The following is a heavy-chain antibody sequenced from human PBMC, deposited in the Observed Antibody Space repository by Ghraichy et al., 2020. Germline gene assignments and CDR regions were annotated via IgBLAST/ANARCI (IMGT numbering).Heavy chain of an antibody. CDR3: AKSGSSSGYSPVDY. D-gene: IGHD3-22*01. CDR1: GFTFSSYA. V-gene: IGHV3-23*01. J-gene: IGHJ4*02. Sequence: GGSLRLSCAASGFTFSSYAISWVRRAPGKGLECVSSISGGGDSPYYADSVKGRFTISRDNSKNTVYLQMNSLRAEDTAVYYCAKSGSSSGYSPVDYWGQGTLGTVSS. CDR2: ISGGGDSP.